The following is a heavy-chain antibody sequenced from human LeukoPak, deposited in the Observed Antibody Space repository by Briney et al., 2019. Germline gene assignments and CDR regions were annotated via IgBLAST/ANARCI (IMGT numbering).Heavy chain of an antibody. D-gene: IGHD6-13*01. Sequence: SETLSLTCAVYGGSFSGYYWSWIRQPPGKGLEWIGEISHSGSTNYNPSLKSRVTISVDTSKNQFSLKLSSVTAADTAVYYCARGRNSSSSKTHVDYWGQGTLVTVSS. CDR3: ARGRNSSSSKTHVDY. J-gene: IGHJ4*02. V-gene: IGHV4-34*01. CDR2: ISHSGST. CDR1: GGSFSGYY.